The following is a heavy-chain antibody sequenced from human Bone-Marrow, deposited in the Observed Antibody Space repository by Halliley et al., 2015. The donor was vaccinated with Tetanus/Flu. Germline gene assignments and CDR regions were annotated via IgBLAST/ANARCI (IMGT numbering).Heavy chain of an antibody. CDR3: AREAYSYYGMDV. Sequence: PSLTCTVSGGSIGNYYWTWIRQPPGKGLEWIGYIYYSGGTNYNRSLKSRVTISVDKSKNQFSVNLRSVTAADTAVYYCAREAYSYYGMDVWGQGTTVIVSS. J-gene: IGHJ6*02. V-gene: IGHV4-59*01. CDR2: IYYSGGT. CDR1: GGSIGNYY.